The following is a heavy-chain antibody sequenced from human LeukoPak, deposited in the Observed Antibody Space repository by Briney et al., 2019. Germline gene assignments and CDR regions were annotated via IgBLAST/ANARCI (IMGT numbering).Heavy chain of an antibody. V-gene: IGHV1-46*01. D-gene: IGHD6-13*01. CDR1: GYTFTSYG. Sequence: ASVKVSCKASGYTFTSYGISWVRQAPGQGLEWMGIINPSGGSTSYAQKFQGRVTMTRDMSTSTVYMELSSLRSEDTAVYYCARDRRYSSSWYLAYYYYYMDVWGKGTTVTVSS. J-gene: IGHJ6*03. CDR2: INPSGGST. CDR3: ARDRRYSSSWYLAYYYYYMDV.